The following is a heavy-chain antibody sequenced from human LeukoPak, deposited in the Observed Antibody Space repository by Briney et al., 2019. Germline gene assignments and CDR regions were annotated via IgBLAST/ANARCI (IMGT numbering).Heavy chain of an antibody. V-gene: IGHV4-30-4*01. Sequence: PSQTLSLTCTVSGGSISSGDYYWSWIRQPPGKDPEWIGYIYYSGSTYYNPSLKSRVTISVDTSKNQFSLKLSSVTAADTAVYYCARAAHDSSGYYYVAYWGQGTLVTVSS. D-gene: IGHD3-22*01. CDR1: GGSISSGDYY. J-gene: IGHJ4*02. CDR3: ARAAHDSSGYYYVAY. CDR2: IYYSGST.